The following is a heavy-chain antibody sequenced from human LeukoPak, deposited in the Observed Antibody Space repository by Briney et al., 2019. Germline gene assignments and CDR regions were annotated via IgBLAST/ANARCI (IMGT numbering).Heavy chain of an antibody. CDR3: ATAPYCSSTSCYYYYYYMDV. J-gene: IGHJ6*03. V-gene: IGHV1-69*05. Sequence: SVKVSCKASGGTFSSYAISWVRQAPGQGLEWMGGIIPIFGTANYAQKFQGRVTITTDESTSTAYMELSSLGSEDTAVYYCATAPYCSSTSCYYYYYYMDVWGKGTTVTVSS. CDR1: GGTFSSYA. D-gene: IGHD2-2*01. CDR2: IIPIFGTA.